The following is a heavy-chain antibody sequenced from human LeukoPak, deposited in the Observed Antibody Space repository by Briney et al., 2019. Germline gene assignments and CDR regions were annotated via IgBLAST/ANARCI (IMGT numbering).Heavy chain of an antibody. CDR1: GYSIRSGYY. J-gene: IGHJ5*02. CDR3: ARAYSSSWYYNWFDP. D-gene: IGHD6-13*01. Sequence: PSETLSLTCTVSGYSIRSGYYWGWIRQPPGKGLEWIGSIYNSGSTYYNPSLKSRVTISVDTSKNQFSLKLRSVTAADMAMYYCARAYSSSWYYNWFDPWGQGTLVTVSS. CDR2: IYNSGST. V-gene: IGHV4-38-2*02.